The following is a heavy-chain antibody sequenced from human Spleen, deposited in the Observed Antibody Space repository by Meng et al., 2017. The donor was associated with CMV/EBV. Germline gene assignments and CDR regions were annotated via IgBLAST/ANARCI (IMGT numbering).Heavy chain of an antibody. Sequence: GESLKISCAASGYTFTAHYFHWVRQAPGQGLEWMGWIHPHRGDTNYAQQFQGRVTLTRDTSINTGYMELTRLTSDDTAVYCCARDNNWGPDYWGQGTLVTVSS. D-gene: IGHD7-27*01. CDR3: ARDNNWGPDY. J-gene: IGHJ4*02. V-gene: IGHV1-2*02. CDR2: IHPHRGDT. CDR1: GYTFTAHY.